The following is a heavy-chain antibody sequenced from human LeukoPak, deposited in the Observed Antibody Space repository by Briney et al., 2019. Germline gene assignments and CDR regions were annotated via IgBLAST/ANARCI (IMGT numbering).Heavy chain of an antibody. Sequence: SETLSLSCIVSGGSISNNYWSWIRQPPGKGLEWVGYIYYSGSTNYNPSLKSRATISIDTSKNQFSLKLSSVTAADTAVYYCARGDSGSYYYYDYWGQGILVTVSS. V-gene: IGHV4-59*01. CDR1: GGSISNNY. J-gene: IGHJ4*02. D-gene: IGHD1-26*01. CDR2: IYYSGST. CDR3: ARGDSGSYYYYDY.